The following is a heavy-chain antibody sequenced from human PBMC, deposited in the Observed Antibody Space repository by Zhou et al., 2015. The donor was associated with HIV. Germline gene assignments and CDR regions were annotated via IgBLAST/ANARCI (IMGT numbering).Heavy chain of an antibody. D-gene: IGHD4/OR15-4a*01. V-gene: IGHV1-69*06. CDR3: ATDGAKAFDT. J-gene: IGHJ5*02. Sequence: QVQLAQSGTEVKKPGSSVKVSCKASGGTFINYAFSWVRQAPGQGLEWVGGIIPVFGKAKYAQRFQGRVSCTADKSTSTVYLELRGLTSEDTALYYCATDGAKAFDTWGQGTLVTRLL. CDR1: GGTFINYA. CDR2: IIPVFGKA.